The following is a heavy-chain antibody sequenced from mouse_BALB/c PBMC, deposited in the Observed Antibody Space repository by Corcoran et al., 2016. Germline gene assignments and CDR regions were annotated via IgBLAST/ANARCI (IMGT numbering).Heavy chain of an antibody. CDR1: GYAFTNYL. Sequence: QVQLQQSGAELVRPGTSVKVSCKASGYAFTNYLIEWVKQRPGQGLEWIGVINPGSGGTNYNEKFRGKATLTADKSSSTAYMQLSSLTSDDSAVYFCARVYGSSYAWFAYWGQGTLVTVSA. D-gene: IGHD1-1*01. J-gene: IGHJ3*01. CDR3: ARVYGSSYAWFAY. V-gene: IGHV1-54*01. CDR2: INPGSGGT.